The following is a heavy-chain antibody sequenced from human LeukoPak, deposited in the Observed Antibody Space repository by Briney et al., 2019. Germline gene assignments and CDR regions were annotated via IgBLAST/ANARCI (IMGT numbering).Heavy chain of an antibody. V-gene: IGHV3-23*01. J-gene: IGHJ4*02. Sequence: PGGSLRLSCAASGFTFSSYAMSWVRQAPGKGLEWVSAISGSGGSTYYADSVKGRFTISRDNSKNTLYLQMNCLRAEDTAVYYCATLLSYYDFWSGSHVDYWGQGTLVTVSS. D-gene: IGHD3-3*01. CDR1: GFTFSSYA. CDR3: ATLLSYYDFWSGSHVDY. CDR2: ISGSGGST.